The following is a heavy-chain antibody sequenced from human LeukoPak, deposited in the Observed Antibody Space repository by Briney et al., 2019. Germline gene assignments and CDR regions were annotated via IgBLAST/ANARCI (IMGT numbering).Heavy chain of an antibody. Sequence: ASVKVSCKASGYTFTSYYMHWVRQAPGQGLEWMGIINPGGGSTSYAQKFQGRVTMTRDTSTSTVYMELSSLRSEDTAVYHCARLDSSGSYDYWGQGTLVTVSS. CDR3: ARLDSSGSYDY. J-gene: IGHJ4*02. CDR2: INPGGGST. CDR1: GYTFTSYY. V-gene: IGHV1-46*01. D-gene: IGHD3-22*01.